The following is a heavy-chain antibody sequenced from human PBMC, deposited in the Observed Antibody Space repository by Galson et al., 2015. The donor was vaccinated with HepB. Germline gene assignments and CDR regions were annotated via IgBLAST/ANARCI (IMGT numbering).Heavy chain of an antibody. Sequence: SVKVSCKASGYTFSNYGIRWVRQAPGQGLEWMGWISAYNGNTYYAQKLQGRVTMTTDTSTSTAYMKLRSLRSDDTAVYYCARDRMATDASSSDYWGQGTLVTVSS. CDR1: GYTFSNYG. CDR3: ARDRMATDASSSDY. J-gene: IGHJ4*02. V-gene: IGHV1-18*01. CDR2: ISAYNGNT. D-gene: IGHD5-24*01.